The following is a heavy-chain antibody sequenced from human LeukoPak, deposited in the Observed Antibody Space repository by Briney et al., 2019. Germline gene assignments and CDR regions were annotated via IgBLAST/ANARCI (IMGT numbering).Heavy chain of an antibody. V-gene: IGHV1-18*04. D-gene: IGHD2-2*01. CDR3: ARGDSAVVPGMNDY. J-gene: IGHJ4*02. CDR2: ISAYNGNT. Sequence: EASVKVSCKASGYTFTSYYMHWVRQAPGQGLEWMGWISAYNGNTNYAQKLQGRVTMTTDTSTSTAYMELRSLRSDDTAVYYCARGDSAVVPGMNDYWGQGTLVTVSS. CDR1: GYTFTSYY.